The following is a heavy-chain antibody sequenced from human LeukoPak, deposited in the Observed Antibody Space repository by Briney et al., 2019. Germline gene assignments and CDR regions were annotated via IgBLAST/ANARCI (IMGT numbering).Heavy chain of an antibody. CDR3: ARSVPYDSSGYDAYYFDY. CDR1: GYSFTSYW. D-gene: IGHD3-22*01. J-gene: IGHJ4*02. CDR2: IYPGDSDT. Sequence: GESLKISCKGSGYSFTSYWIGWVRQMPGKGLEWMGIIYPGDSDTRYSPSFQGQVTTSADKSISTAYLQWSSLKASDTAMYYCARSVPYDSSGYDAYYFDYWGQGTLVTVSS. V-gene: IGHV5-51*01.